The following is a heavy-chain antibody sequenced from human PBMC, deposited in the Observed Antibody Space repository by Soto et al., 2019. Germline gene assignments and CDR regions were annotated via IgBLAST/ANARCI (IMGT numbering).Heavy chain of an antibody. CDR3: AKALGYFASGSYYNVYGLDV. Sequence: EVQLLESGGGLVQPGGSLRLSCTASGFTFSSYAMCWVRQAPGKGLEWVSVISGSGGSTYYADAAKGRFTISRGNSKNTLYLQMSSLRADDTSVYYCAKALGYFASGSYYNVYGLDVWGQGTTVTVSS. CDR2: ISGSGGST. D-gene: IGHD3-10*01. J-gene: IGHJ6*02. CDR1: GFTFSSYA. V-gene: IGHV3-23*01.